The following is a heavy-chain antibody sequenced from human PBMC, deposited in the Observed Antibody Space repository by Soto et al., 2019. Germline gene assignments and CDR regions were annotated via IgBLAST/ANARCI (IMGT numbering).Heavy chain of an antibody. CDR2: MNPNSGNT. CDR1: GYTFTSYD. V-gene: IGHV1-8*01. D-gene: IGHD2-2*01. Sequence: ASVKVSCRASGYTFTSYDINWVRQATGQGLEWMGWMNPNSGNTGYAQKFQGRVTMTRNTSISTDYMELSSLRSEDTAVYYCAGGRRVVPAAINYYYYYMDVWGKGTTVTVSS. CDR3: AGGRRVVPAAINYYYYYMDV. J-gene: IGHJ6*03.